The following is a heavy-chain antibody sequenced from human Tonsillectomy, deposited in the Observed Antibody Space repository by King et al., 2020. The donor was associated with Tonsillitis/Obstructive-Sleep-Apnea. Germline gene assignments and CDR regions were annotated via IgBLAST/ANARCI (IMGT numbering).Heavy chain of an antibody. CDR1: GGSISSYY. D-gene: IGHD2-8*01. CDR2: IYYSGST. CDR3: ARGMVLEAGGDAFDI. J-gene: IGHJ3*02. Sequence: VQLQESGPGLVKPSETLSLTCTVSGGSISSYYWSWIRQPPGKGLDWIGYIYYSGSTNYNPSLKSRVTISVDTSKNQFSLKLSSVTAADTAVYYCARGMVLEAGGDAFDIWGQGTMVTVSS. V-gene: IGHV4-59*01.